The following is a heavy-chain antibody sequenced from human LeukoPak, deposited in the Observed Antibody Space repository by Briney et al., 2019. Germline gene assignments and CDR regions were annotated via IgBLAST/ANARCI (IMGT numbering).Heavy chain of an antibody. V-gene: IGHV3-23*01. J-gene: IGHJ4*02. CDR1: GFTFSSYA. D-gene: IGHD3-10*01. Sequence: GGSLRLSCAASGFTFSSYAMSWVRQAPGKGLEWVSAISGSGGSTYYADSVEGRFTISRDNSKNTLYLQMNSLRAEDTAVYYCAKHGSGSYYLFDYWGQGTLVTVSS. CDR3: AKHGSGSYYLFDY. CDR2: ISGSGGST.